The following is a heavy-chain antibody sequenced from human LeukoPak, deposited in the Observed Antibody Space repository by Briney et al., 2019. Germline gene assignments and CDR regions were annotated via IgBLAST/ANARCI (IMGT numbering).Heavy chain of an antibody. D-gene: IGHD4-11*01. J-gene: IGHJ3*02. CDR3: ARLKWGYSNYLEDAFDI. CDR2: IIPIFGTA. Sequence: ASVKVSCKASGGTFSSYAISWVRQAPGQGLEWMGGIIPIFGTANYAQKFQGRVTITTDESTSTAYMELSSLRSEDTAVYYCARLKWGYSNYLEDAFDIWGQGTMVTVSS. V-gene: IGHV1-69*05. CDR1: GGTFSSYA.